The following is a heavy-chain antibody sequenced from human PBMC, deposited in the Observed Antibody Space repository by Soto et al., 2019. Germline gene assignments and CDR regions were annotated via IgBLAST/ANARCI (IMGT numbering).Heavy chain of an antibody. CDR3: ARNIVVVPAARNAYYMDV. V-gene: IGHV4-31*03. D-gene: IGHD2-2*01. J-gene: IGHJ6*03. CDR2: IYYSGST. Sequence: SETLSLTCTVSGGSISSGGYYWSWIRQHPGKGLEWIGYIYYSGSTYYNPSLKSRVTISVDTSKNQFSLKLSSVTAADTAVYYCARNIVVVPAARNAYYMDVWGKGTMVTVSS. CDR1: GGSISSGGYY.